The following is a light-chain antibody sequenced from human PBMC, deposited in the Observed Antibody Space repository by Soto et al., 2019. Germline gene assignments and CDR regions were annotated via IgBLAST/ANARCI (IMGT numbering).Light chain of an antibody. CDR3: QQLNSYSPRLI. CDR1: QSISKW. J-gene: IGKJ4*01. CDR2: DAS. V-gene: IGKV1-5*01. Sequence: DIQMTQSPSTLSASVGDRVTITCRASQSISKWLAWYQQKPGKAPKLLIYDASSLHSGVPSRFRGSGSGTDFTLTITSLQPEDLATYYCQQLNSYSPRLIFGGGTKVDIK.